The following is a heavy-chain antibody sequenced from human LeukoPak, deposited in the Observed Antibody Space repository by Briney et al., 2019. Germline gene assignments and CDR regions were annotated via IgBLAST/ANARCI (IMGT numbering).Heavy chain of an antibody. CDR2: INPNSGGT. J-gene: IGHJ2*01. CDR1: GYTFTGYY. Sequence: ASVKVSCKASGYTFTGYYMHWVRQAPGQGLEWMGWINPNSGGTNYAQKFQGRVTMTRDTSISTAYMELSRLRSDDTAVYYCARDLNYDSSGYMGWYFDLWGRGTLVTVSS. V-gene: IGHV1-2*02. CDR3: ARDLNYDSSGYMGWYFDL. D-gene: IGHD3-22*01.